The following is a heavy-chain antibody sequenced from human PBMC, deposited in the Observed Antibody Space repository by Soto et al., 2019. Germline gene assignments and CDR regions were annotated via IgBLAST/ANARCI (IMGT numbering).Heavy chain of an antibody. D-gene: IGHD4-4*01. Sequence: PGGSLRLSCAASGFTFSSYGMHWARQAPGKGLEWVALIWNDGSNKYYGDSVKGRFTISRDNYKNMLYLQTNSLRAEDTAVYYCARSREDYSNANSFYYAMDVWGQGTTVTVSS. CDR1: GFTFSSYG. V-gene: IGHV3-33*01. CDR2: IWNDGSNK. CDR3: ARSREDYSNANSFYYAMDV. J-gene: IGHJ6*02.